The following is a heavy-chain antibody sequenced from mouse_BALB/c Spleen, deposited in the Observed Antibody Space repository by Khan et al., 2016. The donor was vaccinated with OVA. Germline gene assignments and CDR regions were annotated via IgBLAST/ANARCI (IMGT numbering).Heavy chain of an antibody. CDR2: ILPGSGST. Sequence: QVQLQQSGAELMKPGASVKISCKATGYTFSSYWIEWVKQRPGHGLEWIGEILPGSGSTNYNEKLKGKATFTADKSSNTAYMQLSSQTSEDSAVYYCARSFYYGNYGAMDYWGQGTSVTVSS. J-gene: IGHJ4*01. V-gene: IGHV1-9*01. CDR1: GYTFSSYW. CDR3: ARSFYYGNYGAMDY. D-gene: IGHD2-1*01.